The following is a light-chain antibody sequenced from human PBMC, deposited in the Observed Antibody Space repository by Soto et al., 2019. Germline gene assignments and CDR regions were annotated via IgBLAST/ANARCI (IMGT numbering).Light chain of an antibody. CDR3: QQYNNWPPAT. Sequence: EIVMTQSPATLSVSPGERATLSCRASQSVSSNLAWYQQKPGQAPRLLIYGASTRATGIPARFSGSGSGTEFTLTISILQSEDFAVCYCQQYNNWPPATFGPGTKVDIK. CDR2: GAS. V-gene: IGKV3-15*01. J-gene: IGKJ3*01. CDR1: QSVSSN.